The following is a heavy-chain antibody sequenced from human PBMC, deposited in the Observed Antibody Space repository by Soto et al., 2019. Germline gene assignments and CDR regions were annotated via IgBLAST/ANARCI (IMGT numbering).Heavy chain of an antibody. D-gene: IGHD2-15*01. CDR1: GLTFRSYA. J-gene: IGHJ4*02. V-gene: IGHV3-23*01. CDR3: AKDVSYCSGGSCYVYYFDY. Sequence: PGGSLRLSCAASGLTFRSYAMSWVRQAPGKGLEWVSAISGSGGSTYYADSVKGRFTISRDNSKNTLYLQMNSLRAEDTAVYYCAKDVSYCSGGSCYVYYFDYWGQGTLVTASS. CDR2: ISGSGGST.